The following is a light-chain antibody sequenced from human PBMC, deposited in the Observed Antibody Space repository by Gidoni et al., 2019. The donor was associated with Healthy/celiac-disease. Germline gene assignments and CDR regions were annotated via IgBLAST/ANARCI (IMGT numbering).Light chain of an antibody. CDR1: QSVLYSSNNKNY. Sequence: DIVMTQSPDSLAVSLGARATINCKSSQSVLYSSNNKNYLAWYQQKPGQPPKLLIYWASTRESGVPARFSGSGSGTDFTLTISSLQAEDVAVYYCQQYYSTPLTFGGGTKVEIK. CDR2: WAS. J-gene: IGKJ4*01. V-gene: IGKV4-1*01. CDR3: QQYYSTPLT.